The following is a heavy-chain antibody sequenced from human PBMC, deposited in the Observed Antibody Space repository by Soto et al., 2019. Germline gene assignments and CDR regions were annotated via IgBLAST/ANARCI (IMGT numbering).Heavy chain of an antibody. CDR3: VSSRSAISGDAFDI. Sequence: SETLGLPWSVSGNSIRRYFRSWIRQTPGKGLEWVGFIYDSGDTQYTHSLERPATISLHTSKSTFSLRLRSVNAEDKAMYYCVSSRSAISGDAFDIWDRGTMVT. V-gene: IGHV4-59*01. J-gene: IGHJ3*02. D-gene: IGHD2-2*01. CDR1: GNSIRRYF. CDR2: IYDSGDT.